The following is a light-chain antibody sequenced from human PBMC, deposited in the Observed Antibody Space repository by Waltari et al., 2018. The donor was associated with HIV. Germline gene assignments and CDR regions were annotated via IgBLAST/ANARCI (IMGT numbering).Light chain of an antibody. V-gene: IGLV2-14*03. Sequence: QSALTQPASVSGSPGQSTTISCTGPPGDLRGYHFFSWYQQHPGKAPKLLILADTSRPPGVSGRFSGSKSDNTASLFISGLQSEDEAHYYCSSYTTRTSVTFGGGTKVTVL. CDR3: SSYTTRTSVT. CDR1: PGDLRGYHF. J-gene: IGLJ2*01. CDR2: ADT.